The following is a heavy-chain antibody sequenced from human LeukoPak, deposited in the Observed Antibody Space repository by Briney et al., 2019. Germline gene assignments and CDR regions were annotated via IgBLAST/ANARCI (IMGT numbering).Heavy chain of an antibody. Sequence: SQTLSLTCTVSGGSISSGGYYWSWIRQPPGKGLEWIGYIYHSGSTYYNPSLKSRVTISVDRSRNQFSLKLSSVTAADTAVYYCARDAFHYYDSSGYLDYWGQGTLVTVSS. D-gene: IGHD3-22*01. CDR2: IYHSGST. CDR1: GGSISSGGYY. CDR3: ARDAFHYYDSSGYLDY. V-gene: IGHV4-30-2*01. J-gene: IGHJ4*02.